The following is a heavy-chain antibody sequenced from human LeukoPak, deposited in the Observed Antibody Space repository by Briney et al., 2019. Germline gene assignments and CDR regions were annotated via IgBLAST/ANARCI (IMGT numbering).Heavy chain of an antibody. CDR2: INPNSGGT. CDR3: ARDLVAYSSSWEGPDY. Sequence: ASVKVSCKASGYTFTSYGISWVRQAPGQGLEWMGWINPNSGGTNYAQKFQGRVTMTRDTSISTAYMELSRLRSDDTAVYYCARDLVAYSSSWEGPDYWGQGTLVTVSS. CDR1: GYTFTSYG. J-gene: IGHJ4*02. D-gene: IGHD6-13*01. V-gene: IGHV1-2*02.